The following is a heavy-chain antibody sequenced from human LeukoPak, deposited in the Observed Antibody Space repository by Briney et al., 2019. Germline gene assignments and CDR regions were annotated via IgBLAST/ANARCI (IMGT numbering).Heavy chain of an antibody. J-gene: IGHJ4*02. D-gene: IGHD5-24*01. Sequence: PSETLSLTCTVSGGSISSSSYYWGWIRQPPGKGLEWIGSIYYSGSTNYNPSLKSRVTISVDTSKNQFSLKLSSVTAADTAVYYCARGRRWLHQFDYWGQGTLVTVSS. CDR2: IYYSGST. CDR1: GGSISSSSYY. V-gene: IGHV4-39*07. CDR3: ARGRRWLHQFDY.